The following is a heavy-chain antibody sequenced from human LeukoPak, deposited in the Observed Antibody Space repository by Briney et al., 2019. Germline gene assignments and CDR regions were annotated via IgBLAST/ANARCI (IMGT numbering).Heavy chain of an antibody. J-gene: IGHJ3*01. CDR3: APSLRVRGVITGNP. D-gene: IGHD3-10*01. V-gene: IGHV4-39*07. CDR2: INYSGST. Sequence: SETLSLTCTVSGGSISSSSYYWGWIRQPPGKGLEWIGSINYSGSTNYNPSLKSRVTISVDTSKNQFSLKLSSVTAADTAVYYCAPSLRVRGVITGNPWGQGTMVTVSS. CDR1: GGSISSSSYY.